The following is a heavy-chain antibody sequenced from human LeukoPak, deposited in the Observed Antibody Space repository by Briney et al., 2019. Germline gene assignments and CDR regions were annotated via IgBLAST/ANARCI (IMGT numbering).Heavy chain of an antibody. J-gene: IGHJ3*02. CDR3: ARDLLAGYVDYDDFDAFDI. CDR1: GFTFSSYS. CDR2: ISSSSSYI. D-gene: IGHD4-17*01. Sequence: GGSLRLSCAASGFTFSSYSMNWVRQAPGKGLEWVSFISSSSSYIYYADSVKGRFTISRDNAKNSLYLQMNSLRAEDTAVYYCARDLLAGYVDYDDFDAFDIWGQGTMVTVSS. V-gene: IGHV3-21*01.